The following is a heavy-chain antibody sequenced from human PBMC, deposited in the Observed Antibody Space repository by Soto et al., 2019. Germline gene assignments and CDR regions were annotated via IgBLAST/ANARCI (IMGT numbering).Heavy chain of an antibody. Sequence: PSETLSLTCAVSGGSIISGGYSWIWIRQPPGKGLEWIGYIYHSGSTYYNPSLKSRVTISVDRSKNQFSLKLSSVTAADTAVYYCARFQRGYYGMDVWGQGTTVTVSS. J-gene: IGHJ6*01. CDR1: GGSIISGGYS. CDR3: ARFQRGYYGMDV. V-gene: IGHV4-30-2*02. CDR2: IYHSGST. D-gene: IGHD3-22*01.